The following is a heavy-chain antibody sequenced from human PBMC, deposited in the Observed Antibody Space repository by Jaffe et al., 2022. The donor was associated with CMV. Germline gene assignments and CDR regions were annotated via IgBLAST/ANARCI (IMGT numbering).Heavy chain of an antibody. D-gene: IGHD3-22*01. CDR1: GGTFSSYA. V-gene: IGHV1-69*01. Sequence: QVQLVQSGAEVKKPGSSVKVSCKASGGTFSSYAISWVRQAPGQGLEWMGGIIPIFGTANYAQKFQGRVTITADESTSTAYMELSSLRSEDTAVYYCARGAPPYYYDSRGVTFDIWGQGTMVTVSS. J-gene: IGHJ3*02. CDR3: ARGAPPYYYDSRGVTFDI. CDR2: IIPIFGTA.